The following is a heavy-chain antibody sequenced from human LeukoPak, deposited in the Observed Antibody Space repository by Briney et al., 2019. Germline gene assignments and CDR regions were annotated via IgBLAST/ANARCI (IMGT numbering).Heavy chain of an antibody. J-gene: IGHJ6*03. CDR3: ARHSTMAYSSSWYPMDV. CDR2: INHSGST. V-gene: IGHV4-34*01. Sequence: SETLSLTCAVYGGSFSGYYWSWIRQPPGKGLEWIGEINHSGSTNYNPSLKSRVTISVDTSKNQFSLKLSSVTAADTAAYYCARHSTMAYSSSWYPMDVWGKGTTVTVSS. D-gene: IGHD6-13*01. CDR1: GGSFSGYY.